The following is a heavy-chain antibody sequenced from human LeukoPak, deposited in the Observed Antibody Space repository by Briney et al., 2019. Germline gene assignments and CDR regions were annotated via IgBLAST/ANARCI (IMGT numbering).Heavy chain of an antibody. CDR3: ARGLWIGYYYDSSGYGY. CDR2: IYSGGST. Sequence: GGSLRLSCAASGFTVSSNYMSWVRQAPGKGLEWVSVIYSGGSTYYADSVKSRFTISRDNSKNTLYLQKNSLRAEDTAVYYCARGLWIGYYYDSSGYGYWGQGTLVTVSS. J-gene: IGHJ4*02. V-gene: IGHV3-66*01. CDR1: GFTVSSNY. D-gene: IGHD3-22*01.